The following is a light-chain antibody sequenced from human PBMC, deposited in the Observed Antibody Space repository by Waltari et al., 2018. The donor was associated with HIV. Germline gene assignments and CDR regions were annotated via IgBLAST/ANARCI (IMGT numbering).Light chain of an antibody. Sequence: IVLTQSPGTLSLSPGERATLSCRASQSVRNNYLAWYQQKPGQAPRLIIYGASTRATGIPDRFSGSGSGTDFTLTISRLEPEDFAVYYCQQYASSPITFGQGTRLEIK. CDR2: GAS. CDR3: QQYASSPIT. J-gene: IGKJ5*01. CDR1: QSVRNNY. V-gene: IGKV3-20*01.